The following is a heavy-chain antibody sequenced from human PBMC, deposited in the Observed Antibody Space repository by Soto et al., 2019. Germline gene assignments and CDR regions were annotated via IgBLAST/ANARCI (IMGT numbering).Heavy chain of an antibody. CDR2: INPSDGST. D-gene: IGHD3-10*01. CDR3: ERVSAGRGAYDY. Sequence: QVQLVQSGAEVKKPGASVKVSCRASGYTFTTYYMHWVRQAPGQGLEWMGIINPSDGSTSYGQRFEGRVTMTMDMSTSTAYMELSNLRSEVTTVYSCERVSAGRGAYDYWGQGTPVTVSS. V-gene: IGHV1-46*01. J-gene: IGHJ4*02. CDR1: GYTFTTYY.